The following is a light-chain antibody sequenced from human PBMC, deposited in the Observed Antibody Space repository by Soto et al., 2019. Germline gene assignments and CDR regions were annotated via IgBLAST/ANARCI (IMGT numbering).Light chain of an antibody. J-gene: IGKJ5*01. CDR1: QSIGTW. CDR3: PQSDTYPLT. CDR2: DAS. Sequence: DIKMTQSRSTRSAYVGDRVTITCRASQSIGTWLAWYQHRPGKAPSLLIYDASTLRSGVPSRFSGSGSGTEFTLTISSLQADDFATYYCPQSDTYPLTFCHVTRLEIK. V-gene: IGKV1-5*01.